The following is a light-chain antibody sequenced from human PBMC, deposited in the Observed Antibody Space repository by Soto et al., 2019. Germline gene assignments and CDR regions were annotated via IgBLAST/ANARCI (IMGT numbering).Light chain of an antibody. CDR2: STF. V-gene: IGKV3-20*01. CDR3: QLYGSSWT. CDR1: KSDSSRF. J-gene: IGKJ1*01. Sequence: DIVLTQSPGTLSLSPGERATLSCRAIKSDSSRFLAWYQQKPGQAPRLLIHSTFRRDTGIPDRFSGSGSGTDFTLTISRLEPEDYAVYYCQLYGSSWTFGQGTKVEIK.